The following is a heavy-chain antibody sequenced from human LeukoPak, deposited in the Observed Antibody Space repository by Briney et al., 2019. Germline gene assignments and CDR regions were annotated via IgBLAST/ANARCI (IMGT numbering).Heavy chain of an antibody. CDR2: INPNSGGT. CDR3: ARGYYDSSGYPVDDY. V-gene: IGHV1-2*02. CDR1: GYTFTGSY. J-gene: IGHJ4*02. Sequence: ASVKVSCKASGYTFTGSYMHWVRQAPGQGLEWMGWINPNSGGTNYAQKFQGRVTMTRDTSISTAYMELSRLRSDDTAVYYCARGYYDSSGYPVDDYWGQGTLVTVSS. D-gene: IGHD3-22*01.